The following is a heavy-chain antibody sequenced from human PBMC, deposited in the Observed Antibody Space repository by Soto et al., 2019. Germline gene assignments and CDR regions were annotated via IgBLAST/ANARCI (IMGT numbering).Heavy chain of an antibody. V-gene: IGHV3-7*01. J-gene: IGHJ6*02. D-gene: IGHD4-4*01. CDR2: IKGDGSDK. CDR1: GFAFNSYW. Sequence: PGGSLRLSCAASGFAFNSYWMSWVRQAPGKGLEWVANIKGDGSDKYYVDSVKGRFTISRDNARNSLYLQMNSLRAEDTAMYYCARHGPSYTYGMTVWGQGTTVTVSS. CDR3: ARHGPSYTYGMTV.